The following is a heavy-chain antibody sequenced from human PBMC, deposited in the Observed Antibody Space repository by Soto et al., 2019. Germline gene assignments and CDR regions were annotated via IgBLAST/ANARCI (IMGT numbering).Heavy chain of an antibody. V-gene: IGHV4-34*02. D-gene: IGHD1-7*01. Sequence: QVHLQQRGAGLLKPSETLSLNCVVSGESFSGYYWSWIRQTPGMGLEWIGEVDHRGSTTYNPSLKHRASISIDSSTNLFSLELTSVTAADTALYFCARYEYGNSLYGVDVWGQGTRVTVSS. CDR3: ARYEYGNSLYGVDV. J-gene: IGHJ6*02. CDR1: GESFSGYY. CDR2: VDHRGST.